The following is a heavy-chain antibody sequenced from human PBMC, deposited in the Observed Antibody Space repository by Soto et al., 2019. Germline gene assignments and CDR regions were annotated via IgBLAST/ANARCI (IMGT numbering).Heavy chain of an antibody. D-gene: IGHD1-26*01. CDR2: IYPGDSDT. V-gene: IGHV5-51*01. CDR3: ERQVDWELRYFDY. J-gene: IGHJ4*02. CDR1: GYSFTSYW. Sequence: GESLKISCKGSGYSFTSYWIGWVRQMPGKGLEWMGIIYPGDSDTRYSPSFQGQVTISADKSISTAYLQWSSLKASDTAMYYCERQVDWELRYFDYWGQGTLVTVSS.